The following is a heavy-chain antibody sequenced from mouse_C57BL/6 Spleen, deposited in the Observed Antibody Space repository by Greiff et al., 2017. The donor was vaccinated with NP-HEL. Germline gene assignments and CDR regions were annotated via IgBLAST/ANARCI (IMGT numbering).Heavy chain of an antibody. J-gene: IGHJ2*01. CDR1: GYTFTSYW. CDR2: IDPSDSYT. D-gene: IGHD1-2*01. CDR3: ARGMIMITTAPYFDY. V-gene: IGHV1-69*01. Sequence: QVQLQQPGAELVMPGASVKLSCKASGYTFTSYWMHWVKQRPGQGLEWIGEIDPSDSYTNYNQKFKGKSTLTVDKSSSTAYMQLSSLTSEDSAVYYCARGMIMITTAPYFDYWGQGTTLTVSS.